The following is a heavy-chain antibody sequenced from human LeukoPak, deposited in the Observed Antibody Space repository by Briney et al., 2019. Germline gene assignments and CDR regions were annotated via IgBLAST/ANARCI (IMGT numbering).Heavy chain of an antibody. CDR1: GYTFSDYS. V-gene: IGHV1-2*02. CDR3: ARGVEGSYGFISY. Sequence: ASVKVSCKASGYTFSDYSIHWVRQAPGQGLEWMGWINPNSGGKNYAQKFQGRVTITADKSTSTAYMELSSLRSEDTAVYYCARGVEGSYGFISYWGQGTLVTVSS. CDR2: INPNSGGK. D-gene: IGHD5-18*01. J-gene: IGHJ4*02.